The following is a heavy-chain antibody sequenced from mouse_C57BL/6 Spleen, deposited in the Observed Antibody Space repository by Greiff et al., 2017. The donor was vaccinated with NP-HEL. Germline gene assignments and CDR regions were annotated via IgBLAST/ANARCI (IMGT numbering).Heavy chain of an antibody. J-gene: IGHJ2*01. CDR2: IDPSDSET. D-gene: IGHD2-3*01. V-gene: IGHV1-52*01. CDR3: ARRSDGYYLDY. Sequence: QVQLQQPGAELVRPGSSVKLSCKASGYTFTSYWMHWVKQRPIQGLEWIGNIDPSDSETHYNQKFKDKATLTVDKSSSTAYMQLSSLTSEDSAVYYCARRSDGYYLDYWGQVTTLTVSS. CDR1: GYTFTSYW.